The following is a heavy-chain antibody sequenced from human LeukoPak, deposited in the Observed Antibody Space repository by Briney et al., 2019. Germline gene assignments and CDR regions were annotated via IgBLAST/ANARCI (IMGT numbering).Heavy chain of an antibody. CDR3: AREVYDFWRKGYYFDY. D-gene: IGHD3-3*01. CDR2: ISCDGSNK. J-gene: IGHJ4*02. V-gene: IGHV3-30*03. Sequence: GGSLRLSCAASGFTFSSYGMHWVRQAPGKGLEWVAVISCDGSNKCYADSVKGRFTISRDNSKNTLYLQMNSLRAEDTAVYYCAREVYDFWRKGYYFDYWGQGTLVTVSS. CDR1: GFTFSSYG.